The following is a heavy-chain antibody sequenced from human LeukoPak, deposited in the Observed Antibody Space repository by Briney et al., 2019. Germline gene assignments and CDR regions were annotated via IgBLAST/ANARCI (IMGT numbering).Heavy chain of an antibody. Sequence: GGSLRLSCAASGFTFSSYGMHWVRQAPGKGLEWVAVIWYDGSNKYYADSVKGRFTISRDNSKNTLYLQMDSLRAEDTAVYYCAREKYVDTAMVTSYFDYWGQGTLVTVSS. V-gene: IGHV3-33*08. CDR3: AREKYVDTAMVTSYFDY. CDR1: GFTFSSYG. J-gene: IGHJ4*02. CDR2: IWYDGSNK. D-gene: IGHD5-18*01.